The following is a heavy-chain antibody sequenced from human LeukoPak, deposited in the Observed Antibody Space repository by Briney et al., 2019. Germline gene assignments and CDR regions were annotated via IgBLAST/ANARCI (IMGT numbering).Heavy chain of an antibody. Sequence: SETLSLTCAVSGYSISSNYYWGWIRQPAGKGLEWIGSIYHTGRTYYNPSLKSRVTISVDTSKNQFSLKLNSVTAADTAVYYCARAQWLVPPYFDFWGQGTLVTVSS. D-gene: IGHD6-19*01. V-gene: IGHV4-38-2*01. J-gene: IGHJ4*02. CDR2: IYHTGRT. CDR3: ARAQWLVPPYFDF. CDR1: GYSISSNYY.